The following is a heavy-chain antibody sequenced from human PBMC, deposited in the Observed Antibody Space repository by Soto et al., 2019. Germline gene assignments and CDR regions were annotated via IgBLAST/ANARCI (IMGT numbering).Heavy chain of an antibody. CDR3: ATSYGSGSQAFDY. D-gene: IGHD3-10*01. J-gene: IGHJ4*02. CDR1: GDTFNFYT. CDR2: TNPILSMS. Sequence: QVHLVQSGAELKKPGSSVRVSCKASGDTFNFYTINWVRQAPGLGLEWMGRTNPILSMSNSALKFQGRLSISAEKSTSTADMDLRSLRSDDTAVYYCATSYGSGSQAFDYWGQGALVTVSS. V-gene: IGHV1-69*02.